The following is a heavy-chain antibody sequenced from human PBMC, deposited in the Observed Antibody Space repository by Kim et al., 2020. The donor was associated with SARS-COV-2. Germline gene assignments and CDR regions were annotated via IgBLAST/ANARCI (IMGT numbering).Heavy chain of an antibody. J-gene: IGHJ6*02. D-gene: IGHD2-2*01. CDR1: GFTFSDYY. CDR2: ISSSGSTI. V-gene: IGHV3-11*04. Sequence: GGSLRLSCAASGFTFSDYYMSWIRQAPGKGLEWVSYISSSGSTIYYADSVKGRFTISRDNAKNSLYLQMNSLRAEDTAVYYCARDGEYCRSTSCWYYYYYGMDVWGQGTTVTVSS. CDR3: ARDGEYCRSTSCWYYYYYGMDV.